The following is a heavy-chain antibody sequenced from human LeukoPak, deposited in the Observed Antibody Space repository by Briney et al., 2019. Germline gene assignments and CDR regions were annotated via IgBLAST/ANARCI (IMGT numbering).Heavy chain of an antibody. Sequence: PGGSLRLSCAASGFTFSSYAMHWVRQAPGKGLEWVAVISYDGSNKYYADSVKGRFTISRDNSKNTLYLQMNSLRAEDTAVYYCAKESYSSSWYDYFDYWGQGTLVTVSS. D-gene: IGHD6-13*01. CDR3: AKESYSSSWYDYFDY. CDR2: ISYDGSNK. CDR1: GFTFSSYA. J-gene: IGHJ4*02. V-gene: IGHV3-30-3*01.